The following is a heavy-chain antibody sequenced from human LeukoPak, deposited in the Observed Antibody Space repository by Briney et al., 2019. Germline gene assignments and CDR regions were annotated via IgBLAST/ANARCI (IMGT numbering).Heavy chain of an antibody. CDR3: ARDGKIGNYGDGWFDP. V-gene: IGHV4-59*01. CDR2: IYYSGST. Sequence: SETLSLTCTVSGGSISSYYWSWIRQPPGKGLEWIGYIYYSGSTNYNPSLKSRVTISVDTSKNQFSLKLSSVTAADTAVYYCARDGKIGNYGDGWFDPWGQGTLVTVSS. CDR1: GGSISSYY. J-gene: IGHJ5*02. D-gene: IGHD4-17*01.